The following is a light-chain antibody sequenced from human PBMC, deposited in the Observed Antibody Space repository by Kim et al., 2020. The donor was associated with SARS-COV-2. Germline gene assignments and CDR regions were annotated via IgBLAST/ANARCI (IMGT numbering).Light chain of an antibody. CDR1: SSDFGGFNY. CDR2: EVF. V-gene: IGLV2-8*01. J-gene: IGLJ1*01. Sequence: QSALTQPPSASGSPGQSVTISCSGTSSDFGGFNYVSWYQQHPGKAPKLIIYEVFKRPAGVPDRFSGSKSGNTASLTVSGLQAEDEADYYCTTHGGYNYVFGTGTKVTVL. CDR3: TTHGGYNYV.